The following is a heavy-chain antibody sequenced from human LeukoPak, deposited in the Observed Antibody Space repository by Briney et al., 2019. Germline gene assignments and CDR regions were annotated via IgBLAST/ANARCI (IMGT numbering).Heavy chain of an antibody. CDR2: ISGSGGST. J-gene: IGHJ3*02. CDR1: GFTFSSYA. D-gene: IGHD5-12*01. CDR3: AKDRATAPRAFDI. Sequence: GGSLRLSCAASGFTFSSYAMHWVRQAPGKGLEWVSAISGSGGSTYYADSVKGRFTIPRDNSKNTLFLQMNSLRAEDTAVYYCAKDRATAPRAFDIWGQGTMVTVSS. V-gene: IGHV3-23*01.